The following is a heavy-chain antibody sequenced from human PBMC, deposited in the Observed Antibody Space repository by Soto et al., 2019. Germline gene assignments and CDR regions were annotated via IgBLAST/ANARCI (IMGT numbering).Heavy chain of an antibody. CDR2: IYYSGTT. Sequence: SETLSLTCTVSGSSITSGGYYWNWIRQHPGKGLEWIGNIYYSGTTYYNPSLKSRVSISVDTSKSQFSLRLSSVTAADTAVYFCARYCGSANCGWFDPWGQGTLVTVSS. CDR1: GSSITSGGYY. CDR3: ARYCGSANCGWFDP. J-gene: IGHJ5*02. D-gene: IGHD2-2*01. V-gene: IGHV4-31*03.